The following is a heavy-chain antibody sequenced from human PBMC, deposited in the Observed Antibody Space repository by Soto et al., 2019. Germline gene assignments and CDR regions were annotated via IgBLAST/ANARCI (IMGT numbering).Heavy chain of an antibody. CDR1: GFTFATSA. Sequence: QMQLVQSGPEVKKPGTSVKVSCEASGFTFATSAVQWVRQARGQRLEWIGWIVVGSGYTDYAQKFQERLTITRDMSTGTAYMKLSSLRSEDTAVYYCAAGIYDGSGYHYWGQGTLVTVSS. J-gene: IGHJ4*02. V-gene: IGHV1-58*01. D-gene: IGHD3-22*01. CDR2: IVVGSGYT. CDR3: AAGIYDGSGYHY.